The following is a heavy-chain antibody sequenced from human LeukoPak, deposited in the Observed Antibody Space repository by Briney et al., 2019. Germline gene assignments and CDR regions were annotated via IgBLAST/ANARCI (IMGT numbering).Heavy chain of an antibody. CDR2: IIPILGIA. Sequence: ASVKVSCKASGGTFSSYAIGWVRQAPGQGLEWMGRIIPILGIANYAQKFQGRVTITADKSTSTAYMELTGLRSEDTAVYYCARDLGYSSMIPFDYWGQGTLVTVSS. J-gene: IGHJ4*02. D-gene: IGHD6-19*01. CDR1: GGTFSSYA. CDR3: ARDLGYSSMIPFDY. V-gene: IGHV1-69*04.